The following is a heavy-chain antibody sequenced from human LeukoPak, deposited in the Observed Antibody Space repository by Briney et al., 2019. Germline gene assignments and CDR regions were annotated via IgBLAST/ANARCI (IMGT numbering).Heavy chain of an antibody. CDR3: ARGPNYGSRSDYFDY. J-gene: IGHJ4*02. V-gene: IGHV3-30-3*01. CDR1: GFTFSSYA. Sequence: GGSLRLSCAASGFTFSSYAMHWVRQAPGKGLEWVAVISYDGSNKYYADSVKGRFTISRDNSKNTLYLQMNSLRAEDTAVFYCARGPNYGSRSDYFDYWGQGTLVTVSS. CDR2: ISYDGSNK. D-gene: IGHD3-10*01.